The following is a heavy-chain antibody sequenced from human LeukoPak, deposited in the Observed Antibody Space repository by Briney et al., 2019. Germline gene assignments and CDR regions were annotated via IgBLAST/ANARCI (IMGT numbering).Heavy chain of an antibody. J-gene: IGHJ5*02. Sequence: PSETLSLTCTVSGDSIRSYYWSWIRQPPGKGLEWIGYIYYSETANYNPSLKSRVTISVDTFKNQYSLKLSSVTAADTAVYYCARHSRDRSGTARLRYFDWLPRPPNWFDPWGRGTLVTVSS. CDR2: IYYSETA. V-gene: IGHV4-59*08. D-gene: IGHD3-9*01. CDR3: ARHSRDRSGTARLRYFDWLPRPPNWFDP. CDR1: GDSIRSYY.